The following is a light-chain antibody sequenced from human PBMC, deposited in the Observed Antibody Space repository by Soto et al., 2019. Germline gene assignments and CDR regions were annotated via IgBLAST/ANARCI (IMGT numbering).Light chain of an antibody. V-gene: IGKV1-5*01. CDR1: QSISSW. J-gene: IGKJ1*01. CDR3: QQYSSYSRT. Sequence: DIQMTKSPSTLSASVGDRVTITCRASQSISSWLAWYQQKPGKAPKVLIYDASSLESGVPSRFSGSVSGTEFTLTISSLQPDDFATYFCQQYSSYSRTFGQGTKVEIK. CDR2: DAS.